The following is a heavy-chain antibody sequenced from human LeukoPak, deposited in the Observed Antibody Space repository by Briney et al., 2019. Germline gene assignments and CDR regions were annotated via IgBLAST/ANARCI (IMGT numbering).Heavy chain of an antibody. Sequence: GGSLRLSCAASGFPFSNAWLSWVRQAPGKGREYIGRVKSKIEGGTTDYAGPVKGRFTISRDDSKNTLYLQMNSLPTEDTAVYYCTTVSGVWLLHYWGQGTLVTVSS. CDR2: VKSKIEGGTT. J-gene: IGHJ4*02. CDR1: GFPFSNAW. CDR3: TTVSGVWLLHY. V-gene: IGHV3-15*01. D-gene: IGHD3-22*01.